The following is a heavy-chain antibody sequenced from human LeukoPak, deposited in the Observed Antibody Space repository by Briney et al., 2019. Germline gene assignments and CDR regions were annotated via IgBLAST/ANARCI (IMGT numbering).Heavy chain of an antibody. V-gene: IGHV4-39*01. CDR1: GGSISSSSYY. Sequence: TSETLSLTCTVSGGSISSSSYYWGWIRQPPGKGLEWIGSIYYSGSTYYSPSLKSRFTISVDTSKNQFSLKLSSVTAADTAAYYCARQDYFGSGNYDYWGQGTLVTVSS. J-gene: IGHJ4*02. D-gene: IGHD3-10*01. CDR3: ARQDYFGSGNYDY. CDR2: IYYSGST.